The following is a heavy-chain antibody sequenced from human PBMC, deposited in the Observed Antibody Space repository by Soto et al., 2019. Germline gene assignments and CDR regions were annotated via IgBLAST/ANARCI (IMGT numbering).Heavy chain of an antibody. CDR2: IIPIFGTA. J-gene: IGHJ4*02. Sequence: QVQLVQSGAEVKKPGSSVKVSCKASGGTFSSYAISWVRQAPGQGLEWMGGIIPIFGTANYAQKFQGRVTMPADDTTSTAYRGLSSLRSEDTAVYYGARDEPYCRGGSCHGGRGDDSWGQGTLVTVSS. CDR3: ARDEPYCRGGSCHGGRGDDS. CDR1: GGTFSSYA. D-gene: IGHD2-15*01. V-gene: IGHV1-69*01.